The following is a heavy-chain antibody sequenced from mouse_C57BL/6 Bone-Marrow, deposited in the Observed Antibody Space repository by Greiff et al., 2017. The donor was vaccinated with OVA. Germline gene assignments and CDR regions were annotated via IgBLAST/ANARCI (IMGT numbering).Heavy chain of an antibody. CDR3: ARAYGKKAWFDY. V-gene: IGHV2-2*01. D-gene: IGHD2-1*01. J-gene: IGHJ3*01. CDR1: GFSLTSYG. CDR2: IWSGGST. Sequence: VQLVESGPGLAQPSQSLSITCTVSGFSLTSYGVHWVRQSPGKGLEWLGVIWSGGSTDYNAAFISRLSISKDNSKSQVFFKMNSLQVDDTAIYYCARAYGKKAWFDYWGQGTLVTVSA.